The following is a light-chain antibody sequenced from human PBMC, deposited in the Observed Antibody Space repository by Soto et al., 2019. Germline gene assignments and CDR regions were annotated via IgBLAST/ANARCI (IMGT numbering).Light chain of an antibody. Sequence: QSVLTQPASVSGSPGPSITISCTGTSSDVGGYNYVSWYQQHPGKAPRLMIYDVSTRPSGVSNRFSGSKSGNTASLTISGLQADDEADYYCSSYTPTRSYVFGTGTKVTVL. V-gene: IGLV2-14*03. J-gene: IGLJ1*01. CDR2: DVS. CDR3: SSYTPTRSYV. CDR1: SSDVGGYNY.